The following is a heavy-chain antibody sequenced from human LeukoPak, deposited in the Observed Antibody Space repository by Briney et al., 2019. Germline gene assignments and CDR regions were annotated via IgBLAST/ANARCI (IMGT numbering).Heavy chain of an antibody. CDR2: IYYSGST. CDR1: GGSISSGGYY. D-gene: IGHD4-11*01. J-gene: IGHJ3*02. CDR3: ARASYRAFYI. V-gene: IGHV4-31*03. Sequence: SETLSLTCTVSGGSISSGGYYWSWIRQHPGKGLEWIGYIYYSGSTYYNPSLKSRVTISVDTSKNQFSLKLSSVTPEDTAVYYCARASYRAFYIWGQGTMVTVSS.